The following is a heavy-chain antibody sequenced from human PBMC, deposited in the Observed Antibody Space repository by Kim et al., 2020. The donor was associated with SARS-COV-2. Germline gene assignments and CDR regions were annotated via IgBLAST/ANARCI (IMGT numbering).Heavy chain of an antibody. J-gene: IGHJ6*03. Sequence: SLQSRVTISVDTSKNQFSLKLSSVTAADTAVYYCARGSRIMIFGVAYMDVWGKGTTVTVSS. V-gene: IGHV4-34*01. CDR3: ARGSRIMIFGVAYMDV. D-gene: IGHD3-3*01.